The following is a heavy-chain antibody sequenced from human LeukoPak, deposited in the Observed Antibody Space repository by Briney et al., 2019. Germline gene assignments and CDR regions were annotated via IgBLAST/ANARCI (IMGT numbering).Heavy chain of an antibody. CDR2: ISTYNGNT. CDR3: ARARRRPRYAHYDSSGPTGDAFDI. Sequence: ASVKVSCKTSGYTFTSSGITWVRQAPGQGLEWMGWISTYNGNTNYAQKLQGRVTMTTDTSTSTAYMELRSLRSDDTAVYYCARARRRPRYAHYDSSGPTGDAFDIWGQGTMVTVSS. J-gene: IGHJ3*02. CDR1: GYTFTSSG. V-gene: IGHV1-18*01. D-gene: IGHD3-22*01.